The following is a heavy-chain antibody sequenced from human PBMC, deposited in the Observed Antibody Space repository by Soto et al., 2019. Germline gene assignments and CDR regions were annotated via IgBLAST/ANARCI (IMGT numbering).Heavy chain of an antibody. CDR3: AKDLRGYYDSSGYLDY. Sequence: QVQLVESGGGVVQPWRSLRLSCAASGFTFSSYGMHWVRQAPGKGLEWVAVISYDGSNKYYADSVKGRFTISRDNSKNTLYLQMNSLRAEDTAVYYCAKDLRGYYDSSGYLDYWGQGTLVTVSS. D-gene: IGHD3-22*01. CDR1: GFTFSSYG. V-gene: IGHV3-30*18. CDR2: ISYDGSNK. J-gene: IGHJ4*02.